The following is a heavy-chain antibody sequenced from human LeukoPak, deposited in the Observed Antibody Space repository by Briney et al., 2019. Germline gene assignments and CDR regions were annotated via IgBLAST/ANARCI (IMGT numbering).Heavy chain of an antibody. CDR1: GFTFSDHY. J-gene: IGHJ4*02. CDR3: ARVPGGLEWADFDY. CDR2: ISSGSTYT. Sequence: GGSLRLSCEVSGFTFSDHYMSWIRQAPGKRLEWVSYISSGSTYTNYADSVEGRFTISRDNAKNSLYLQMNSLRAEDTAVYYCARVPGGLEWADFDYWGQGTLVTVSS. V-gene: IGHV3-11*06. D-gene: IGHD3-3*01.